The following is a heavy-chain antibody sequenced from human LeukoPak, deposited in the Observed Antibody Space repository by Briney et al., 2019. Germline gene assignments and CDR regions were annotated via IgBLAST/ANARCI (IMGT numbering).Heavy chain of an antibody. CDR2: INAGNGNT. D-gene: IGHD3-3*01. Sequence: GASVKVSCKASGYTFTSYAMHWVRQAPGQRLEWMGWINAGNGNTKYSQKFQGRVTITRDTSASTAYMELSSLRSEGTAVYYCAREVTGPSVLRFLEWYDSPPDYGMDVWGQGTTVTVSS. J-gene: IGHJ6*02. CDR3: AREVTGPSVLRFLEWYDSPPDYGMDV. CDR1: GYTFTSYA. V-gene: IGHV1-3*01.